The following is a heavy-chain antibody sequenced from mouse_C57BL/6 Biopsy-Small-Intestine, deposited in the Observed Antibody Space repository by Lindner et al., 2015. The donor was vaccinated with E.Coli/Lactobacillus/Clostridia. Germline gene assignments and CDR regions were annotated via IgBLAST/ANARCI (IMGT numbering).Heavy chain of an antibody. J-gene: IGHJ4*01. CDR2: IRNKANGYTT. CDR3: ARYGTTGGYYAMDY. CDR1: GFTFTDYY. D-gene: IGHD2-14*01. Sequence: VQLQESGGGLVQPGGSLSLSCAASGFTFTDYYMSWVRQPPGKALEWLGFIRNKANGYTTGYSASVKGRFTISRDNSQSILYLQMNALRAEDSATYYCARYGTTGGYYAMDYWGQGTSVTVSS. V-gene: IGHV7-3*01.